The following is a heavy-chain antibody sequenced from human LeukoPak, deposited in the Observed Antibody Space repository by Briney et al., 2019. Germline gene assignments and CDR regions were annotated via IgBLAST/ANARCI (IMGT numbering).Heavy chain of an antibody. CDR2: INHSGST. Sequence: SETLSLTCAVYGGSFSGYYWSWIRQPPGKGLEWIGEINHSGSTNYNPSLKSRVTISVDTSKNQFSLKLSSVTAADTAVYYCARVHGSGSYHWFDPWGQGTLVTVSS. CDR1: GGSFSGYY. J-gene: IGHJ5*02. CDR3: ARVHGSGSYHWFDP. D-gene: IGHD3-10*01. V-gene: IGHV4-34*01.